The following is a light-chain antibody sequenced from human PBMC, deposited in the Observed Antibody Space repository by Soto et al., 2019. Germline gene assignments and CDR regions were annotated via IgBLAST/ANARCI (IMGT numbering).Light chain of an antibody. J-gene: IGKJ5*01. V-gene: IGKV1-33*01. Sequence: DIQMTQSPASLSASVGDRVTITCQASQDISNYLNWYQQKPGKAPKLLIYKASGTHFTFTIASLEQEDIATYYCQQYDDLPSITFGQGTRLEN. CDR1: QDISNY. CDR3: QQYDDLPSIT. CDR2: KA.